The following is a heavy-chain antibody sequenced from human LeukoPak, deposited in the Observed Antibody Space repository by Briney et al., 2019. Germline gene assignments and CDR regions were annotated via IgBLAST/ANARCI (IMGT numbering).Heavy chain of an antibody. CDR1: GGTFSSYA. Sequence: GPQLKVSCKASGGTFSSYAISWVRQAPGQGLEWMGGIIPIFGTANYAQKFQGRVTITADESTSTAYMELSSLRSEDTAVYYCAKGGYNWNYGAAYYCYMDVWGKGTTVTVSS. J-gene: IGHJ6*03. V-gene: IGHV1-69*13. D-gene: IGHD1-7*01. CDR2: IIPIFGTA. CDR3: AKGGYNWNYGAAYYCYMDV.